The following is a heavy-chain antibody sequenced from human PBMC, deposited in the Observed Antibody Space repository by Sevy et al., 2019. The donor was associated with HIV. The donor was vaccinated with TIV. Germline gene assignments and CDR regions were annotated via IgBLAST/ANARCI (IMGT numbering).Heavy chain of an antibody. CDR2: IKSKTDGGTT. CDR1: GFTFSNAW. V-gene: IGHV3-15*01. J-gene: IGHJ6*02. D-gene: IGHD1-26*01. Sequence: GGSLRLSCAASGFTFSNAWMSWVRQAPGKGLEWVGRIKSKTDGGTTDYAAPVKGRFTISRDDSKNTLYLQMNSLKTEDTAVDYCTTGGSYYYYGMDVWGQGTTVTVSS. CDR3: TTGGSYYYYGMDV.